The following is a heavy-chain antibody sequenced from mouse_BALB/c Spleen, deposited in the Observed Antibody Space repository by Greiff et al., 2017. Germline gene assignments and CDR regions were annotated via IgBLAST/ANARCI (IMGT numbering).Heavy chain of an antibody. CDR3: ARRGSYDYDGGFAY. V-gene: IGHV8-12*01. D-gene: IGHD2-4*01. Sequence: QVTLKVSGPGILQPSQTLSLTCSFSGFSLSTSGMGVSWIRQPSGKGLEWLAHIYWDDDKRYNPSLKSRLTISKDTSSNQVFLKITSVDTADTATYYCARRGSYDYDGGFAYWGQGTLVTVSA. CDR1: GFSLSTSGMG. J-gene: IGHJ3*01. CDR2: IYWDDDK.